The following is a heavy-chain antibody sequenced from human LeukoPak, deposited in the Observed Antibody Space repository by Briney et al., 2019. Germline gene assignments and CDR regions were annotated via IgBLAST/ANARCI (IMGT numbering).Heavy chain of an antibody. CDR3: ARGRDKWGAFDI. CDR2: IIPILGIA. Sequence: VASVKVSCKASGGTFSSYAISWVRQAPGQGLEWMGRIIPILGIANYAQKFQGRVTITADKSTSTAYMELSSLRSEDTAVYYCARGRDKWGAFDIWGQGTMVTVSS. D-gene: IGHD2-8*01. V-gene: IGHV1-69*04. CDR1: GGTFSSYA. J-gene: IGHJ3*02.